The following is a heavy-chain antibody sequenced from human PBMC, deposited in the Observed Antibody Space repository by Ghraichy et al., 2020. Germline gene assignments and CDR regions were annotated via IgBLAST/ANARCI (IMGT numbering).Heavy chain of an antibody. V-gene: IGHV4-34*01. Sequence: SETLSLTCAVYGGSFSGYYWSWIRQPPGKGLEWIGEINHSGSTNYNPSLKSRVTISVDTSKNQFSLKLSSVTAADTAVYYCARGPRGWLAYFQHWGQGTLVTVSS. CDR1: GGSFSGYY. D-gene: IGHD6-19*01. CDR3: ARGPRGWLAYFQH. CDR2: INHSGST. J-gene: IGHJ1*01.